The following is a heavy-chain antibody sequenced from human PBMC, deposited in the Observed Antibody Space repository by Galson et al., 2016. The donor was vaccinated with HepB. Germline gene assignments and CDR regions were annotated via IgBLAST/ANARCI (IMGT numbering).Heavy chain of an antibody. D-gene: IGHD3-3*01. CDR1: GFTFSDYY. J-gene: IGHJ6*02. Sequence: SLRLSCAASGFTFSDYYMTWVRQGPGKGLEWVSLVSGRDITFYADSVKGRFTISRDNSKNTVFLQMNSLRVEDTAVYYCARDADFGVAYGMDVWGQGTTVTVSS. CDR2: VSGRDIT. V-gene: IGHV3-53*01. CDR3: ARDADFGVAYGMDV.